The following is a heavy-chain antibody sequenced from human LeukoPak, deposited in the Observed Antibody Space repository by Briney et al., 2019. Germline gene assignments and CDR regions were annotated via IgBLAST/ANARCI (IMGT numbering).Heavy chain of an antibody. Sequence: GGSLRLSCAASGFTFSSYEWNWVRQAPGKGLEWVSYISSSGITIYYAASVKGRFTISRDNAKNSLYLQMNSLRAEDTAVYYCARQFDWSQSFDYWGQGTLVTVSS. D-gene: IGHD3-9*01. CDR1: GFTFSSYE. CDR2: ISSSGITI. CDR3: ARQFDWSQSFDY. V-gene: IGHV3-48*03. J-gene: IGHJ4*02.